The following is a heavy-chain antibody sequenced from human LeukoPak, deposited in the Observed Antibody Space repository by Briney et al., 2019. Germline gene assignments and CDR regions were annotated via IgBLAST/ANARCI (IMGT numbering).Heavy chain of an antibody. CDR3: ARVAWIQLLNDPYYYYYMDV. D-gene: IGHD5-18*01. Sequence: PGGCLRLSCAASGVTFSSYSMNWVRQAPGKGREWVSSISSSSSYIYYADSVKGRFTISRDNAKKSLNLQMNSLRAEDTAAYYCARVAWIQLLNDPYYYYYMDVWGKGTTVTVSS. CDR2: ISSSSSYI. J-gene: IGHJ6*03. CDR1: GVTFSSYS. V-gene: IGHV3-21*01.